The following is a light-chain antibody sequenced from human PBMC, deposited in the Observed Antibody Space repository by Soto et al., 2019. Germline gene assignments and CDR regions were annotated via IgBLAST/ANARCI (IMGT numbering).Light chain of an antibody. CDR2: EVS. CDR3: TSFTNSYTWV. V-gene: IGLV2-14*01. Sequence: QSVLTQPASVSGSPGQSITISCTGTSSDVGGYNYVSWFQQHPGKVPKLIIYEVSHRPSGVSDRFSGSKSGSTASLTISGLQTEDEADYYCTSFTNSYTWVFGGGTKLTVL. CDR1: SSDVGGYNY. J-gene: IGLJ3*02.